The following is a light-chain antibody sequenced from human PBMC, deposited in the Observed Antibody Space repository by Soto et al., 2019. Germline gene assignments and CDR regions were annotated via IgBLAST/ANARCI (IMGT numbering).Light chain of an antibody. Sequence: EIVLTQAPGTPSLSPRERDTLSCRASQSVSSIYLAWYQQKPGQAPRLLISGASSRATDIPDRFSGSGSGTDFTLTISRLEPEDFAVYYCQQYGSLPTFGQGTKVDIK. CDR1: QSVSSIY. J-gene: IGKJ1*01. CDR2: GAS. CDR3: QQYGSLPT. V-gene: IGKV3-20*01.